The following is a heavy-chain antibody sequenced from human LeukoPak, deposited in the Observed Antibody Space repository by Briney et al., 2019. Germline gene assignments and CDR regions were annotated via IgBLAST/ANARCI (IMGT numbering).Heavy chain of an antibody. CDR2: ISGSGGST. Sequence: QPGGSLRLSCAASGFTFSSYAMSRLRQAPGKGLEWVSAISGSGGSTYYADSVKGRFTISRDNSKNTLYLQMNSLRAEDTAVYYCAKASVSSSWFDAFDIWGQGTMVTVSS. J-gene: IGHJ3*02. D-gene: IGHD6-13*01. V-gene: IGHV3-23*01. CDR3: AKASVSSSWFDAFDI. CDR1: GFTFSSYA.